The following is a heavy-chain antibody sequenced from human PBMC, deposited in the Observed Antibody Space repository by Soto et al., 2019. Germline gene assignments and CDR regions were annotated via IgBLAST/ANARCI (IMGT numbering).Heavy chain of an antibody. CDR2: ITRSSSPI. CDR3: TRDPHALDV. J-gene: IGHJ6*02. D-gene: IGHD2-2*01. V-gene: IGHV3-48*02. Sequence: GSLRLSCAASGFILSNYTMHWVRQAPGKGLEWLSYITRSSSPIYYADSVKGRFTISRDNARNSLFLQMNSLRDEDTAVYYCTRDPHALDVWGQGTMVTVSS. CDR1: GFILSNYT.